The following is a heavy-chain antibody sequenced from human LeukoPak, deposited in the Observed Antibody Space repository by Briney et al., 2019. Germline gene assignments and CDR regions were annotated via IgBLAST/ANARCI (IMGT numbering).Heavy chain of an antibody. D-gene: IGHD3-22*01. Sequence: SETLSLTCTVSGDSFSSGSYYWSWIRQPPGKGLEWIGYIYYSGSTNYNPSLKSRVTISVDTSKNQFSLKLSSVTAADTAVYYCARGGEEDSSGYTILFDYWGQGTLVTVSS. CDR2: IYYSGST. CDR3: ARGGEEDSSGYTILFDY. V-gene: IGHV4-61*01. CDR1: GDSFSSGSYY. J-gene: IGHJ4*02.